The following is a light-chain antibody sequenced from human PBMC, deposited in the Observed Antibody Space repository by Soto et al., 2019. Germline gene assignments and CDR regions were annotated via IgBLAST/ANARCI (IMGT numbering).Light chain of an antibody. CDR1: QSVTTQ. Sequence: IVLTQSPGTLSLSPGERATLSCRASQSVTTQLAWYQQKPGQAPRLIIHGASSRATGVPDRITGSGSGTDFTLTISRLEPEDFAVYYCQQHGGSPITFGQGTRLEIK. CDR3: QQHGGSPIT. CDR2: GAS. V-gene: IGKV3-20*01. J-gene: IGKJ5*01.